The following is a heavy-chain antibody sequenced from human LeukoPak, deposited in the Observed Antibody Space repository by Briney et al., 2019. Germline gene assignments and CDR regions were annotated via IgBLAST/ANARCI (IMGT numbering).Heavy chain of an antibody. CDR3: ATTRYIVVVTAIPNWLDP. Sequence: GGSLRLSCAASGFTFSSYAMSWVRQAPGKGLEWVSAISGSGGSTYYADSVKGRFTISRDNSKNTLYLQMNSLRAEDTAVYYCATTRYIVVVTAIPNWLDPWGQGTLVTVSS. D-gene: IGHD2-21*02. CDR2: ISGSGGST. V-gene: IGHV3-23*01. CDR1: GFTFSSYA. J-gene: IGHJ5*02.